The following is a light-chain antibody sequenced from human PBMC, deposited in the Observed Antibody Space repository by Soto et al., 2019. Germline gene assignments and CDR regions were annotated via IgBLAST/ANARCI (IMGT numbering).Light chain of an antibody. J-gene: IGKJ3*01. CDR3: QQYGSSPRFN. Sequence: EIVLTQSPGTLSLSPGERATLSCRASQSISSTYLAWYQQKPGQAPRLLIYAASSRATGIPDRFSGSGSGTDFTLTISRLEPEDFAVYYCQQYGSSPRFNFGPGTKVDIK. V-gene: IGKV3-20*01. CDR2: AAS. CDR1: QSISSTY.